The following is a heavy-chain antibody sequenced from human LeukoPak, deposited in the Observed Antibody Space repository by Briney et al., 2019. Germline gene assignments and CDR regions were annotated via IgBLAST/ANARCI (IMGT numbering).Heavy chain of an antibody. CDR2: IYSGGSK. D-gene: IGHD3-22*01. V-gene: IGHV3-66*01. J-gene: IGHJ6*02. CDR1: GFTVSSNY. CDR3: ARAREDYYDSSGYPLYYYYGMDV. Sequence: PGGSLRLSCAASGFTVSSNYMSWVRQAPGKGLEWVSVIYSGGSKYYAGSVKGRFTISRDNSTNTLYFQMNSLRAEDTAVYYCARAREDYYDSSGYPLYYYYGMDVWGQGTTVTVSS.